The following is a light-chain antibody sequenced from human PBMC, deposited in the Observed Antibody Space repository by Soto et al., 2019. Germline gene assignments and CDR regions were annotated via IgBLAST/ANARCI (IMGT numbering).Light chain of an antibody. Sequence: QSALAQPASVSGSPGQSITISCTGTDSDVGAYNSVSWYQQHPHKAPRLIIYKGTRRPSGISYRFSGPTSGNAASLTISALQADDEADYFCCSSAPESTYVFGTGTKV. CDR2: KGT. CDR1: DSDVGAYNS. J-gene: IGLJ1*01. V-gene: IGLV2-23*01. CDR3: CSSAPESTYV.